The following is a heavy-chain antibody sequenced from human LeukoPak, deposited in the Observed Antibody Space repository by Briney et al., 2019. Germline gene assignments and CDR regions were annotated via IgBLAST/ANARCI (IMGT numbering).Heavy chain of an antibody. J-gene: IGHJ4*02. D-gene: IGHD3-16*02. Sequence: PGGSLRLSCAASGFTFSSYWMSWVRQAPGKGLEWVANIKQDGSEKYYVDSVKGRFTISRDNAKNSLYLQMNSLRAEDTAVYYCARASCRGVVYDYVWGSYRYTHSITRSIRNPCHSPPRRGPPRAMLRFCSRTQRWGQGTLVTVSS. CDR2: IKQDGSEK. V-gene: IGHV3-7*03. CDR3: ARASCRGVVYDYVWGSYRYTHSITRSIRNPCHSPPRRGPPRAMLRFCSRTQR. CDR1: GFTFSSYW.